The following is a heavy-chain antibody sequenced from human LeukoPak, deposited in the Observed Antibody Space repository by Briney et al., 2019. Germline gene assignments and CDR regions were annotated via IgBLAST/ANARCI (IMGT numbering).Heavy chain of an antibody. CDR3: ARILGYCSGGTCPERYFDL. Sequence: SETLSLTCAVYGGSFSGYYWSWIRPPPGKGLEGIGGVNHSGRTNYKPSLKSRVTISVDSSKNQFSLRLSFVTAADTAVYYCARILGYCSGGTCPERYFDLWGRGTLVTVSS. D-gene: IGHD2-15*01. CDR2: VNHSGRT. CDR1: GGSFSGYY. V-gene: IGHV4-34*01. J-gene: IGHJ2*01.